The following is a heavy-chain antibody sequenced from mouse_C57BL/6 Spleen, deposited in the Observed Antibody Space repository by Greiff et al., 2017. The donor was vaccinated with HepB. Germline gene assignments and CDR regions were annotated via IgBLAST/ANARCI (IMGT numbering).Heavy chain of an antibody. CDR2: ISSGSSTI. D-gene: IGHD1-1*01. J-gene: IGHJ2*01. V-gene: IGHV5-17*01. CDR3: ARLLYYYGSSPFDY. CDR1: GFTFSDYG. Sequence: DVKLVESGGGLVKPGGSLKLSCAASGFTFSDYGMHWVRQAPEKGLEWVAYISSGSSTIYYADTVKGRFTISRDNAKNTLFLQMTSLRSEDTAMYYCARLLYYYGSSPFDYWGKGTTLTVSS.